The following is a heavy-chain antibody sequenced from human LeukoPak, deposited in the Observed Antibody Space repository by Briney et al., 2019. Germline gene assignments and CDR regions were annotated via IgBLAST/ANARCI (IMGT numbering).Heavy chain of an antibody. CDR1: GGSFSGYY. CDR3: AREAGDRYY. Sequence: PSETLSLTCAVYGGSFSGYYWSWIRQPPGKGLEWIGEINHSGSTNYNPSLKSRVTISVDTSKNQFSLKLSSVTAADTAVYYCAREAGDRYYWGQGTLVTVSS. D-gene: IGHD3-10*01. J-gene: IGHJ4*02. CDR2: INHSGST. V-gene: IGHV4-34*01.